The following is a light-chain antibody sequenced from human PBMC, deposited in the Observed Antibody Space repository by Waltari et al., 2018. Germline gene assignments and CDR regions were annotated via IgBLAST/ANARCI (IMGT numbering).Light chain of an antibody. CDR1: SSDVGSYNL. CDR2: EGS. Sequence: QSALTQPASVSGSPGQSITISCTGTSSDVGSYNLVSWYQQHPGKAPKLMIYEGSQRPAGFSNRFSGSKSGNTASLTISGLQAEDEADYYCCSYAGSPWVFGTGTKVTVL. V-gene: IGLV2-23*01. J-gene: IGLJ1*01. CDR3: CSYAGSPWV.